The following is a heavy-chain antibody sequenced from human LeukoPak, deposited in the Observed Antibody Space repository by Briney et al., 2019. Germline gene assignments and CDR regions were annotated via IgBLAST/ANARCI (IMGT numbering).Heavy chain of an antibody. CDR3: ARERSGGDHWHPGALDF. Sequence: AGGSLRLSCAASGFTFSSYGMSWVRQAPGKGLEWVSAISGSGGSTYYADSVKGRFTISRDNSKNTLFLQMDSLTLVASAVYYWARERSGGDHWHPGALDFWGQGTLVTVSS. CDR2: ISGSGGST. V-gene: IGHV3-23*01. CDR1: GFTFSSYG. J-gene: IGHJ4*02. D-gene: IGHD3-10*01.